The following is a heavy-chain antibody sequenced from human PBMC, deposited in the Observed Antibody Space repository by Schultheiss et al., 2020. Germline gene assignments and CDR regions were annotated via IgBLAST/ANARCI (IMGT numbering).Heavy chain of an antibody. Sequence: SETLSLTCTVSGGSISSYYWSWIRQPPGKGLEWIGSIYYSGSTYYNPSLKSRVTMSVDTSKNQFSLKLSSVTAADTAVYYCATAYDYGDYGAFDIWGQGTMVTVSS. CDR3: ATAYDYGDYGAFDI. CDR1: GGSISSYY. D-gene: IGHD4-17*01. V-gene: IGHV4-59*01. J-gene: IGHJ3*02. CDR2: IYYSGST.